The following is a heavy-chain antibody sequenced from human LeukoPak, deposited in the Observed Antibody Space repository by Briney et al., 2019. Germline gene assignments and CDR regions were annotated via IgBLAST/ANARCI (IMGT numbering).Heavy chain of an antibody. V-gene: IGHV4-39*07. Sequence: SETLSLTCTVSGVSISSSNSYWGWIRQPPWKGLEWLGSIYYSGNTYYNAALNSRVTISVDTSKNQYSLKLSSVTAADTAVYYCARDLIRCFDYWGQGTLVTVSS. CDR2: IYYSGNT. J-gene: IGHJ4*02. CDR3: ARDLIRCFDY. CDR1: GVSISSSNSY. D-gene: IGHD4-17*01.